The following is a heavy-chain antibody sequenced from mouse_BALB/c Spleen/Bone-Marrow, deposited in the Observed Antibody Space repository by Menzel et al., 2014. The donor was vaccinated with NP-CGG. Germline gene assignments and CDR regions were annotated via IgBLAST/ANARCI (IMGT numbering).Heavy chain of an antibody. Sequence: ESGAELVKPGAPVQLSCKASGYTFTDYWMNWGKQRPGRGLERIGRIDPSDSETHYNQKFKDKATLTVDKSSTTAYIQLSNLTSEDSAVYDCARTAYWGQGTLVTGSA. V-gene: IGHV1-69*02. CDR3: ARTAY. CDR2: IDPSDSET. J-gene: IGHJ3*01. CDR1: GYTFTDYW.